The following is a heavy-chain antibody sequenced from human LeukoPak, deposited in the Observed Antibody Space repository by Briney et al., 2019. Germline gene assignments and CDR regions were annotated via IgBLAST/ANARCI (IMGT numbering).Heavy chain of an antibody. CDR3: ARGVIAAGGNDFDY. D-gene: IGHD6-13*01. CDR1: GGSISSSSYY. Sequence: SETLSLTCTVSGGSISSSSYYWGWIRQPPGKGLEWIGSIYYSGSTYYNPSLKSRVTISVDTTKNQFSLKLSSVTAADTAVYYCARGVIAAGGNDFDYWGQGTLVTVSS. V-gene: IGHV4-39*07. CDR2: IYYSGST. J-gene: IGHJ4*02.